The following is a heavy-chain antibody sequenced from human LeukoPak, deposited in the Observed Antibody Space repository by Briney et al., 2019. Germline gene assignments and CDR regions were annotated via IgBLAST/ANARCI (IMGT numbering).Heavy chain of an antibody. CDR2: INHSGST. Sequence: SETLSLTCAVYGGSFSGYYWSWIRQPPGKGLEWIGEINHSGSTNYNPSLKSRVTISVDTSKNQFSLKLSSVTAADTAVYYCARDRGYLNWFDPWGQGTLVTVSS. J-gene: IGHJ5*02. V-gene: IGHV4-34*01. D-gene: IGHD5-18*01. CDR1: GGSFSGYY. CDR3: ARDRGYLNWFDP.